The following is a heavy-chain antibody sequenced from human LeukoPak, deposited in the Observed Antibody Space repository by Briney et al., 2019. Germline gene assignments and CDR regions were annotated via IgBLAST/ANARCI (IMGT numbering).Heavy chain of an antibody. V-gene: IGHV1-8*01. CDR2: MNPNSGNT. Sequence: ASVKVSCKASGYTFTSYDINWVRQATGQGLAWMGWMNPNSGNTGYAQKFQGRVTMTRNTSISTAYMELSSLRSEDTAVYYCARRIQLWSHHPYYYYYMDVWGKGTTVTVSS. CDR1: GYTFTSYD. D-gene: IGHD5-18*01. CDR3: ARRIQLWSHHPYYYYYMDV. J-gene: IGHJ6*03.